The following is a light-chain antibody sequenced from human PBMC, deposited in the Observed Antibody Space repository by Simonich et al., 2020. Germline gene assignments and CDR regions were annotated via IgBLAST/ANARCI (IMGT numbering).Light chain of an antibody. J-gene: IGLJ2*01. Sequence: QSALTQPLSVSGSPGQSVTISCTGTSSDGGGYYYVSWSQQHPGKAPKLTIYYVSKRRSGVPDSFSGSKSGNTASLTISVLQAEDEDDYYCCSYAGSYTLVFGGGTKLTVL. CDR2: YVS. CDR1: SSDGGGYYY. V-gene: IGLV2-11*01. CDR3: CSYAGSYTLV.